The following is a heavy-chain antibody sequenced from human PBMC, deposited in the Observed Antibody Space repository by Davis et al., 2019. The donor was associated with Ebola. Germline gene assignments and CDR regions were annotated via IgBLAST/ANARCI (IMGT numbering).Heavy chain of an antibody. Sequence: AASVKVSCKASGGTFSSYAISWVRQAPGQGLEWMGGIIPIFGTANYAQKFQGRVTITADESTSTAYMELSSLRSEDTAVYYCARGPGYSYENSFDYWGQGTLVTVSS. D-gene: IGHD5-18*01. V-gene: IGHV1-69*13. J-gene: IGHJ4*02. CDR2: IIPIFGTA. CDR3: ARGPGYSYENSFDY. CDR1: GGTFSSYA.